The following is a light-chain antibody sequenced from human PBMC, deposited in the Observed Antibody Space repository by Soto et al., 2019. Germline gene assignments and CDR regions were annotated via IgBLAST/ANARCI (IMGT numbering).Light chain of an antibody. Sequence: QPVLTQSPSASASLGASVKLTCTLSSGHSSYAIAWHQQQPEKGPRYLMKVNTDGSHIKGDGIPDRFSGSSSGAERYLTISSLQSEDEADYYCQTWGTGFWVFGGGTK. CDR2: VNTDGSH. CDR3: QTWGTGFWV. CDR1: SGHSSYA. J-gene: IGLJ3*02. V-gene: IGLV4-69*01.